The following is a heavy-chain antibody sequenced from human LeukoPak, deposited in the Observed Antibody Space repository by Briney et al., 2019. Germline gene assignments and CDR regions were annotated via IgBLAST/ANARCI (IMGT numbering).Heavy chain of an antibody. D-gene: IGHD7-27*01. CDR2: MYPGDSEA. J-gene: IGHJ4*02. CDR3: ARRANWGYYFDY. Sequence: GESLKISCACSGSIFTNYWICWVRQMPGKGLEWMGIMYPGDSEATYSPSFQGQVTISADKSISTAYLQWSSLKATDTAMYYCARRANWGYYFDYWGEGTLVTVSS. CDR1: GSIFTNYW. V-gene: IGHV5-51*01.